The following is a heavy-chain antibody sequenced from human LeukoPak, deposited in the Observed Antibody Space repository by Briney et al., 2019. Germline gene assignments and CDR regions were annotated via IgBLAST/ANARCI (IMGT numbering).Heavy chain of an antibody. D-gene: IGHD1-20*01. J-gene: IGHJ5*02. CDR1: GGSISSYY. CDR3: ARQTRYNWNDGGWFDP. Sequence: SETLSLTCTVSGGSISSYYWSWIRQPPGKGLEWIGYIYYSGSTNYNPSLKSRVTISVDTSKNQFSLKLSSVTAVDTAVYYCARQTRYNWNDGGWFDPWGQGTLVTVSS. CDR2: IYYSGST. V-gene: IGHV4-59*01.